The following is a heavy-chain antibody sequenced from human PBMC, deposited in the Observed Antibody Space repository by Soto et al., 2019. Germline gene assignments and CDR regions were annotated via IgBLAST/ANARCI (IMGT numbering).Heavy chain of an antibody. CDR2: IFPADSDT. CDR3: AGYHVAMDELNWCGP. CDR1: GYNFDTSW. D-gene: IGHD1-7*01. Sequence: GESLKISCKVSGYNFDTSWVGWVRQMPGKGPEWMGIIFPADSDTRYSPSFQGQVTLSVDKSISTAFLQWSGLRASDTAIYYCAGYHVAMDELNWCGPWGKGTQVTVSS. J-gene: IGHJ5*02. V-gene: IGHV5-51*01.